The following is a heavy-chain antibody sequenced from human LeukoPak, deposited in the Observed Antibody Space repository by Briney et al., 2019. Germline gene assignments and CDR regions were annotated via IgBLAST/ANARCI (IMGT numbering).Heavy chain of an antibody. CDR3: ARTRRVAVTATHPYYFDY. V-gene: IGHV3-74*01. CDR1: GFTISNSW. J-gene: IGHJ4*02. CDR2: IKSDGSVT. Sequence: GGSLRLSCAASGFTISNSWIHWVRQTPGKGLVWVSRIKSDGSVTNYADSVKGRFTISRDNAKNSLYLQMNSLRAEDTAVYYCARTRRVAVTATHPYYFDYWGQGTLVTVSS. D-gene: IGHD2-21*02.